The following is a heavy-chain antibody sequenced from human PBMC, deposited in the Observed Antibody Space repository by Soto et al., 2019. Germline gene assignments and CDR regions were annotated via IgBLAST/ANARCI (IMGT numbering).Heavy chain of an antibody. CDR2: ISTNSDDT. J-gene: IGHJ6*02. Sequence: ASVKVSCKASGYTFSTYGISWVRQAPGQGLEWMGWISTNSDDTKYAQKYQGRVTMTTDTSTSTAYMELRSLRSGDTAVYYCARVYYYDSSGYPPPDLYYYYGMDVWGQGTTVTVSS. CDR3: ARVYYYDSSGYPPPDLYYYYGMDV. V-gene: IGHV1-18*01. CDR1: GYTFSTYG. D-gene: IGHD3-22*01.